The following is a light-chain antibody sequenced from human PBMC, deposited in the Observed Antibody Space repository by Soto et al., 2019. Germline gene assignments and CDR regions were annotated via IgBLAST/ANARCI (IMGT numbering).Light chain of an antibody. Sequence: DIQMTQSPSSLSASAGDRVTITCRATQVLHNYLAWYQQKPGEAPKLLIAGASTLQSGVPSRFGGRGSGTDFTLTINSLQPEDVATYYCQQYSTAPFTFGGGTNVEIK. V-gene: IGKV1-27*01. CDR1: QVLHNY. CDR3: QQYSTAPFT. CDR2: GAS. J-gene: IGKJ4*01.